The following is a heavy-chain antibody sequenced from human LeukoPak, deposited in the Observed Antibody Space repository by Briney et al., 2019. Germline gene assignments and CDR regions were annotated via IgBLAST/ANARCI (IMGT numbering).Heavy chain of an antibody. CDR2: IKQDGSQ. D-gene: IGHD4-17*01. CDR3: ARGPDYGDRLDLFDY. V-gene: IGHV3-7*01. CDR1: GFTFSRHW. Sequence: GGSLRLSCAASGFTFSRHWMGWVRQAPGKGPEWVASIKQDGSQYYVDSVKGRFIISRDNAKNSLYLQMNSLRAEDTAVYSCARGPDYGDRLDLFDYWGLGTLVTVSS. J-gene: IGHJ4*02.